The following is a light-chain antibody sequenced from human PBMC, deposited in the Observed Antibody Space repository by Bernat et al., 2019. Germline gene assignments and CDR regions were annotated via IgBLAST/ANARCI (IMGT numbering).Light chain of an antibody. J-gene: IGLJ2*01. CDR3: QAWDSSAGF. Sequence: SSELTQPPSVSVSPGQIARITCFGEKLGNKFSCWYQQKSGQSPVVLIYRYNIRPSGISERFSASHSGNTATLTITGTQPMDGADYYCQAWDSSAGFFGGGTKLTVL. CDR1: KLGNKF. V-gene: IGLV3-1*01. CDR2: RYN.